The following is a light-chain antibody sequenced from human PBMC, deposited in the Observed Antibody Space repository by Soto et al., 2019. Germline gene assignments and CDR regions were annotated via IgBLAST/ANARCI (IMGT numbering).Light chain of an antibody. J-gene: IGKJ2*01. Sequence: DIVMTQSPDSLAVSLGERATINCKSSQRVLNSSNNRYSLSWYQQKPGQPPKLLIYWASTRESGVPDRFSGSGSATDFSLTISCLQAEDVAVYYCQQSYHSPDTLGQGTKLESK. V-gene: IGKV4-1*01. CDR1: QRVLNSSNNRYS. CDR2: WAS. CDR3: QQSYHSPDT.